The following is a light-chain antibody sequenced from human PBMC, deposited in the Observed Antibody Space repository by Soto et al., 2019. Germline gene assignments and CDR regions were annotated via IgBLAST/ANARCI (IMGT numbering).Light chain of an antibody. V-gene: IGKV1-39*01. CDR3: QQTYSNPIT. J-gene: IGKJ5*01. Sequence: DIQMTQSPSSLSASVGDRVTVTCRASQDINTYLNWYQQSPGKAPKXIIHAASSLQSGVPSRFSGNGSGTHLTITISSLQPEDFETYYCQQTYSNPITFGQGTRLEI. CDR2: AAS. CDR1: QDINTY.